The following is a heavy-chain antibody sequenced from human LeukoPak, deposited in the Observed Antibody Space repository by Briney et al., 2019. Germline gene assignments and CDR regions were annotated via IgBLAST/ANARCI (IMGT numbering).Heavy chain of an antibody. Sequence: GGSLRLSCAASGFTFSSYSMNWVRQAPGKGLEWVSSISSSSSYIYYADSVKGRFTISRDNAKNSLYLQMNSLRAEDTAVYYCARAARPGAFDIWGQGTMVTVSS. CDR1: GFTFSSYS. D-gene: IGHD1-1*01. V-gene: IGHV3-21*01. CDR3: ARAARPGAFDI. CDR2: ISSSSSYI. J-gene: IGHJ3*02.